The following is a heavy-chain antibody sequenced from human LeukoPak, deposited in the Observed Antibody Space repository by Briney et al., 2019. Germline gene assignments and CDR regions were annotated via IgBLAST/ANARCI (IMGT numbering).Heavy chain of an antibody. Sequence: SETLSLTCAVSGGSISNGSYSWSWIRQPPGKGLECIGYIYHGGSTYYNPSLKSRVTISVDRSKNQFSLKLSSVTAADTAVYYCTREDRPYCPFAYWGQGVLVTVSS. CDR2: IYHGGST. J-gene: IGHJ4*02. CDR1: GGSISNGSYS. D-gene: IGHD1-26*01. CDR3: TREDRPYCPFAY. V-gene: IGHV4-30-2*01.